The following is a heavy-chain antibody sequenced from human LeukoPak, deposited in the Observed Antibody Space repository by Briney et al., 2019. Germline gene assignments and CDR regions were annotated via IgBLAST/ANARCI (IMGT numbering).Heavy chain of an antibody. CDR3: ATNPKDIVLMVYFDY. D-gene: IGHD2-8*01. V-gene: IGHV4-39*01. CDR1: GGSISSSSYY. J-gene: IGHJ4*02. CDR2: IYYSGST. Sequence: SETLSLTCTVSGGSISSSSYYLGWIRQPPVKGLEWIGSIYYSGSTYYNPSLKSRVTISVDTSKNQFSLKLSSVTAADTAVYYCATNPKDIVLMVYFDYWGQRTLVTVSS.